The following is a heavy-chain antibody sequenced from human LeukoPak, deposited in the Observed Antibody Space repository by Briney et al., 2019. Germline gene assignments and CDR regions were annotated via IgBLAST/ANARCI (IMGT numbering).Heavy chain of an antibody. D-gene: IGHD3-22*01. V-gene: IGHV3-74*01. Sequence: GGSLRLSCAASGFTFSSYWMHWVRQAPGKGLVWVSRINSDGSSTSYADSVKGRFTISRDNAKNTLYLQMNSLRAEDTAVYYCARGAPYSSSWYLYYDSSGPDYWGQGTLVAVSS. CDR1: GFTFSSYW. CDR2: INSDGSST. CDR3: ARGAPYSSSWYLYYDSSGPDY. J-gene: IGHJ4*02.